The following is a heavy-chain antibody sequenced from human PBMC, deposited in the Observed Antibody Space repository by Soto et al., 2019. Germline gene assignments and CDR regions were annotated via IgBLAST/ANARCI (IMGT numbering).Heavy chain of an antibody. CDR3: ARCGKAFWFDP. CDR1: GGSISSGGYY. J-gene: IGHJ5*02. CDR2: IYYSGST. D-gene: IGHD1-1*01. V-gene: IGHV4-31*03. Sequence: PSETLSLTCTVSGGSISSGGYYWSWIRQHPGKGLEWIGYIYYSGSTYYNPSLKSRVTISVDTSKNQFSLKLSSVTAADTAVYYCARCGKAFWFDPWGQGTRVTVSS.